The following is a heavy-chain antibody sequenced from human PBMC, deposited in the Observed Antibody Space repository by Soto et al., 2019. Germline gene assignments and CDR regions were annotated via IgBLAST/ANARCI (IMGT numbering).Heavy chain of an antibody. V-gene: IGHV3-74*01. CDR3: ARGGYGIYGVDQ. CDR1: GFIFTNYW. Sequence: EVQLVESGGGSVQPGGSLRLSCAVSGFIFTNYWMHWVRQVPGKGLEWVSRIKSDGSTYYADSVKGRFTLSRDNAKNTVYLQMNSLRAEDTAVYYCARGGYGIYGVDQLGQGTLFTVSS. D-gene: IGHD5-12*01. CDR2: IKSDGST. J-gene: IGHJ4*01.